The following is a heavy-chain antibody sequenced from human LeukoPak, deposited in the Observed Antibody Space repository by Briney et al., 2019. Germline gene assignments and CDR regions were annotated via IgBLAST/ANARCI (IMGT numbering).Heavy chain of an antibody. Sequence: GGSLRLSCAASGFTVSSNYMSWVRQAPGKGLEWVSVIYSGGSTYYADSVKGRFTISRDNSKNTLYLQMNSLRAEDTAVYYCARGQQEDYDFWSGYGYNRFDPWGQGTLVTVSS. CDR2: IYSGGST. D-gene: IGHD3-3*01. CDR1: GFTVSSNY. V-gene: IGHV3-66*01. J-gene: IGHJ5*02. CDR3: ARGQQEDYDFWSGYGYNRFDP.